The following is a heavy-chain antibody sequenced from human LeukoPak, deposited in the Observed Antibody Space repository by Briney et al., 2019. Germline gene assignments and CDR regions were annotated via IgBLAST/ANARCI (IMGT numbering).Heavy chain of an antibody. CDR3: ARGEYSSSWYPFDY. CDR2: MKSNSGDT. Sequence: ASVKVSCKTSGYTFTGYDINWVRHAPGQGLECMGWMKSNSGDTHFAQKFQGRVTMTRDTSISTAFMELSSLRSEDTAVYYCARGEYSSSWYPFDYWGQGSPVTVSS. J-gene: IGHJ4*02. V-gene: IGHV1-8*01. CDR1: GYTFTGYD. D-gene: IGHD6-13*01.